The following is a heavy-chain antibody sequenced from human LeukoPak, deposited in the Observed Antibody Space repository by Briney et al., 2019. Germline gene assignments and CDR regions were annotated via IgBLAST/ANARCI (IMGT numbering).Heavy chain of an antibody. J-gene: IGHJ4*02. Sequence: SVKVSCKASGGTFSSHAISWVRQAPGQGLEWMGGIIPIFGTANYAQKFQGRVTITADKSTSTAYMELSSLRSEDTAVYYCARGVQLWQFDYWGQGTLVTVSS. CDR3: ARGVQLWQFDY. V-gene: IGHV1-69*06. D-gene: IGHD5-18*01. CDR2: IIPIFGTA. CDR1: GGTFSSHA.